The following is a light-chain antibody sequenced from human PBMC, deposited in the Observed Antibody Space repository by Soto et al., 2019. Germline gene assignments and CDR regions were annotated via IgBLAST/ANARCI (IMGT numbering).Light chain of an antibody. V-gene: IGLV2-14*01. Sequence: QSALTQPASVSGSPGQSITISCTGTSSDVGGYNYVSWYQQHPGKAPKVVIYEVSNRPSWISNRFSGSKSGNTASLTISGLQAEDEADYYCSSYTSSSILVFGGGTKLTVL. CDR1: SSDVGGYNY. J-gene: IGLJ2*01. CDR2: EVS. CDR3: SSYTSSSILV.